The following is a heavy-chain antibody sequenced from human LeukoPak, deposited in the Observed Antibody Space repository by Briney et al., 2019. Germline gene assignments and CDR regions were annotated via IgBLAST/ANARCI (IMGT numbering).Heavy chain of an antibody. V-gene: IGHV4-59*08. CDR3: ARRDSAAWFDP. CDR2: IYYSGST. D-gene: IGHD6-25*01. CDR1: GGSISSYY. Sequence: PSETLSLTCTVSGGSISSYYWSWIRQPPGKGLEWIGYIYYSGSTNYNPSLKGRVTISMDMSKNQFSLNLNSVSVTDTAIYYCARRDSAAWFDPWGQGTLVTVSS. J-gene: IGHJ5*02.